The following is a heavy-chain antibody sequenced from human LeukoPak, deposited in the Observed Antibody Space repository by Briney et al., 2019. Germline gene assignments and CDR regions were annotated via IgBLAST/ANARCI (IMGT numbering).Heavy chain of an antibody. CDR3: ATETAVSGGIIFDY. CDR1: GFTFSSYW. D-gene: IGHD3-10*01. J-gene: IGHJ4*02. Sequence: PGGSLRLSCAASGFTFSSYWMHWVRQAPGKGLVWVSRINRDGSSTTYADSVKGRFTISRDNAKNTLYLQMNSLRADDAAVYYCATETAVSGGIIFDYSGQETLVTVSS. CDR2: INRDGSST. V-gene: IGHV3-74*01.